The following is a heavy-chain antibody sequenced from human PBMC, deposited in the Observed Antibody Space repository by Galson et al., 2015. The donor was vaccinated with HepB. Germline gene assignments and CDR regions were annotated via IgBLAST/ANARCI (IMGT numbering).Heavy chain of an antibody. CDR3: ARETPPRGTSGWYGYFWFDP. V-gene: IGHV3-11*01. CDR2: ISSSGSTT. D-gene: IGHD6-19*01. CDR1: AFTFRAYY. Sequence: SLRLSCAASAFTFRAYYMSWIRQAPGKGLEWISYISSSGSTTYYADSVKGRFTISRDNAKNSLYLEMNSPRVEDTAVYYCARETPPRGTSGWYGYFWFDPWGQGTLVTVSS. J-gene: IGHJ5*02.